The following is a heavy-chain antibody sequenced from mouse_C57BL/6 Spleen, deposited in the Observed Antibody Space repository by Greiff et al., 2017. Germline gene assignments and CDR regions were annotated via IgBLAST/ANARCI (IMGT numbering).Heavy chain of an antibody. V-gene: IGHV1-80*01. CDR3: ARTYYGDD. J-gene: IGHJ2*01. Sequence: VQGVESGAELVKPGASVKISCKASGYAFSSYWLNWVKQRPGKGLEWIGQIYPGDGDTNYNGKFKGKATLTADKSSSTAYMQLSSLTSEDSAVYFCARTYYGDDWGQGTTLTVSS. CDR2: IYPGDGDT. CDR1: GYAFSSYW.